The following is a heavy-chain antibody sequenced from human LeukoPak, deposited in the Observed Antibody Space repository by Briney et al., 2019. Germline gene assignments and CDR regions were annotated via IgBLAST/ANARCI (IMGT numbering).Heavy chain of an antibody. Sequence: ASVKVSCEASGYSFNVNYMHWVRQAPGQGLEWMGWMNPNTGVTNFAQKFQGRVTMTRDTSIRTAYMELSRLTSDDTAVYYCARGAGSSWFAYWGQGTLVTVSS. J-gene: IGHJ4*02. D-gene: IGHD6-13*01. CDR1: GYSFNVNY. CDR3: ARGAGSSWFAY. CDR2: MNPNTGVT. V-gene: IGHV1-2*02.